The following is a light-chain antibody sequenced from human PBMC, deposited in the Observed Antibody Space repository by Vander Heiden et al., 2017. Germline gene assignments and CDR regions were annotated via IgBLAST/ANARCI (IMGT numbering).Light chain of an antibody. V-gene: IGLV7-43*01. CDR1: AGAVTSGLY. Sequence: QTVVTQEPSLTVSPGGTVTLTCASSAGAVTSGLYPGWLQQKPGQAPRALIDSTSNKHSWTPARFSGSLLGGKAALTLSGVQPEDEAEYYCLLYYGSAQVVFGGGTKLTVL. J-gene: IGLJ3*02. CDR2: STS. CDR3: LLYYGSAQVV.